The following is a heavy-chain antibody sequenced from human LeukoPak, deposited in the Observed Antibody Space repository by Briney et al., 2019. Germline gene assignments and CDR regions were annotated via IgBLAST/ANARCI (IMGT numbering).Heavy chain of an antibody. J-gene: IGHJ3*02. CDR2: IRYDGSNK. CDR1: GFTFNNYG. Sequence: GGSLRLSCAASGFTFNNYGMHWVRQAPDMGLEWVAFIRYDGSNKYYADSVKGRFTISRDNSKNTLYLQMNSLRAEDTAVYYCGGGLPSLSGSYHHAFDIWGQGTMVTVSS. V-gene: IGHV3-30*02. CDR3: GGGLPSLSGSYHHAFDI. D-gene: IGHD1-26*01.